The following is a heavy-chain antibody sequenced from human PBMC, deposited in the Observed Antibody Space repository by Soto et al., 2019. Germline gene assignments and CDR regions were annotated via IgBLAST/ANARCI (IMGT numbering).Heavy chain of an antibody. J-gene: IGHJ2*01. CDR1: GYTFTSYA. CDR2: INAGNGNT. V-gene: IGHV1-3*01. CDR3: ARGGSLYWYFDL. Sequence: QVQLVQSGAEVKKPGASVKVSCKASGYTFTSYAMQWVRQAPGQRLEWMGWINAGNGNTKYSQKFQGRVTITRDTSASTAYMELSSLRSEDTAVYYCARGGSLYWYFDLWGRGTLVTVSS. D-gene: IGHD1-26*01.